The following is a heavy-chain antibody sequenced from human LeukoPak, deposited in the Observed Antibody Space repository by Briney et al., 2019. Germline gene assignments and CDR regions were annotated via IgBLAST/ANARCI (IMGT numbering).Heavy chain of an antibody. CDR1: GYTFTSYY. J-gene: IGHJ4*02. D-gene: IGHD6-13*01. Sequence: ASVKVSCKASGYTFTSYYMHWVRQAPGQGLEWMGLINPSGGSTSYAQKFQGRVTMTRDMSTSTVYMELSSLRSEDTAVYYCARVTGIAALHYWGQGTLVTVSS. CDR2: INPSGGST. CDR3: ARVTGIAALHY. V-gene: IGHV1-46*01.